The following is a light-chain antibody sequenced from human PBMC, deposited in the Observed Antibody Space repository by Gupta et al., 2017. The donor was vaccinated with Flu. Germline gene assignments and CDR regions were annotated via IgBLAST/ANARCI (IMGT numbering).Light chain of an antibody. V-gene: IGLV1-44*01. J-gene: IGLJ1*01. Sequence: QSVLTQPPSASGTPGQRVTISCSGSSSNIGSNTVNWHQQLPGTAPKFLMYSDNQRPSGVPDRFSGSKSGTSASLAISGLQSEDEADYYCATWDDSLNGYVFGTGTKVTVL. CDR3: ATWDDSLNGYV. CDR2: SDN. CDR1: SSNIGSNT.